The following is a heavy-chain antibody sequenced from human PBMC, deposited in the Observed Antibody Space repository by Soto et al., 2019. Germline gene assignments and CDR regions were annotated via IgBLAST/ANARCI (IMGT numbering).Heavy chain of an antibody. D-gene: IGHD3-10*01. CDR1: GYTFTGYY. Sequence: QVQLVQSGAEVKKPGASVKVSCKASGYTFTGYYMHWVRQAPGQGLEWMGWINPNSGGTNYAQKFQGRVTMTRDTSISTAYMELSRLRSDETAVYYCARDRRLFYGSGKRGYGMDVWGQGTTVTVSS. V-gene: IGHV1-2*02. CDR3: ARDRRLFYGSGKRGYGMDV. J-gene: IGHJ6*02. CDR2: INPNSGGT.